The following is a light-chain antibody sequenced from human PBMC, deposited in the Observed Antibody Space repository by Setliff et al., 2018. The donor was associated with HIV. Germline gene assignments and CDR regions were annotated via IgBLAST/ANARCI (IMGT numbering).Light chain of an antibody. CDR1: STDVGGYDS. Sequence: QSVLAQPRSVSGSPGQSVTISCTTTSTDVGGYDSVSWYQQLPGKAPKLMIYDVNKRPSGIPDRFSGSKSGNTASLTISGLQAADEADYYCCSYAGSTYVFGSGTKVTVL. CDR2: DVN. V-gene: IGLV2-11*01. CDR3: CSYAGSTYV. J-gene: IGLJ1*01.